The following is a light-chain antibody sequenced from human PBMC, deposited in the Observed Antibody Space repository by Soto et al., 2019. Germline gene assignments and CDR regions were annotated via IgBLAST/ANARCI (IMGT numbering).Light chain of an antibody. J-gene: IGLJ1*01. V-gene: IGLV2-14*01. CDR1: SSVIDPDDN. Sequence: QSALTQPASVSGSPGQSITISCTGASSVIDPDDNLSWYQQRPGNAPQLLIYDVSGRPLGVSHRFSGSKSGNTASLTISGLQPEDAADYYCTSYTSSTTLFVFGTGTKVTVL. CDR3: TSYTSSTTLFV. CDR2: DVS.